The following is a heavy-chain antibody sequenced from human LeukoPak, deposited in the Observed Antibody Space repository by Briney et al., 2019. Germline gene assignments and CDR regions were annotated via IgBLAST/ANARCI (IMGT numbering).Heavy chain of an antibody. CDR3: AKAIESYDYVWGSYSPANYYFDY. D-gene: IGHD3-16*01. CDR1: GFTFSSYA. CDR2: ISGSGGST. Sequence: PGGSLRLSCAASGFTFSSYAMSWVRQAPGKGLEWVSAISGSGGSTYYADSVKGRFTISRDNSKNTLYLQMNSLRAEDTAVYYCAKAIESYDYVWGSYSPANYYFDYWGQGTLVTVSS. V-gene: IGHV3-23*01. J-gene: IGHJ4*02.